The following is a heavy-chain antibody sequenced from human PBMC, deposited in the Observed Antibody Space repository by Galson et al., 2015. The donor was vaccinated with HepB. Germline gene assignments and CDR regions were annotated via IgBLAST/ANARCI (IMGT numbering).Heavy chain of an antibody. Sequence: SCKASGYTFTSYYMHWVRQAPGQGLEWMGIINPSGGSTSYAQKFQGRVTMTRDTSTSTVYMELSSLRSEDTAVYYCARATVTTLLPDYWGQGTLVTVSS. D-gene: IGHD4-11*01. J-gene: IGHJ4*02. CDR1: GYTFTSYY. CDR3: ARATVTTLLPDY. V-gene: IGHV1-46*01. CDR2: INPSGGST.